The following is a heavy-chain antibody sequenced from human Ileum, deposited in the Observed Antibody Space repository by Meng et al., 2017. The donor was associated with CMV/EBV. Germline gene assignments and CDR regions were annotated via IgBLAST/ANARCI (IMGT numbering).Heavy chain of an antibody. Sequence: GSVSGHWSWIRQPPGKGLEWIGEINHSGSTNYNPSLKSRVTISVDTSRNQFSLKLSSMTVADTAVYYCARERGYGSGSYFHSWFDPWGQGTLVTVSS. J-gene: IGHJ5*02. CDR3: ARERGYGSGSYFHSWFDP. V-gene: IGHV4-34*01. CDR2: INHSGST. D-gene: IGHD3-10*01. CDR1: GSVSGH.